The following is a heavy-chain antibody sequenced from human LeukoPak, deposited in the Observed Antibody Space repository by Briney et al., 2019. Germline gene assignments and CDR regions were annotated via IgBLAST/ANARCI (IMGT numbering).Heavy chain of an antibody. CDR1: GFTFSSYW. CDR3: ARGGYYGLGSYYPPYNWFDP. J-gene: IGHJ5*02. CDR2: IKQDGSEK. D-gene: IGHD3-10*01. Sequence: GGSLRLSCAASGFTFSSYWMSWVRQAPGKGLEWVANIKQDGSEKYYVDSVKGRFTISRDNAKNSLYLQMNSLRAEDTAVYYCARGGYYGLGSYYPPYNWFDPWGQGTLVTVSS. V-gene: IGHV3-7*01.